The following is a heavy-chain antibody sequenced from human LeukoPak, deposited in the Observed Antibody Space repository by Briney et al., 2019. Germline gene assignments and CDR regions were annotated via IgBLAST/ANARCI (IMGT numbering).Heavy chain of an antibody. CDR2: IYYSGST. D-gene: IGHD1-26*01. CDR3: ARQGGSYYYFDY. J-gene: IGHJ4*02. CDR1: GGSISSYY. V-gene: IGHV4-59*08. Sequence: SETLSLTCTVSGGSISSYYWSWTRQPPGKGLEWIGCIYYSGSTNYNPSLKSRVTISVDTSKNQFSLKLSSVTAADTAVYYCARQGGSYYYFDYWGQGTLVTVSS.